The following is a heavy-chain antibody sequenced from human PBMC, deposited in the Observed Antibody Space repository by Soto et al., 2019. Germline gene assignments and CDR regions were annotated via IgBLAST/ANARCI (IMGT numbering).Heavy chain of an antibody. D-gene: IGHD6-19*01. CDR1: GGSISSYY. V-gene: IGHV4-59*08. Sequence: SETLSLTCTVSGGSISSYYWSWIRQPPGKGLEWIGYIYYSGSTNYNPSLKSRVTISVDTSKNQFSLKLSSVTAADTAVYYCARHWVQGSVAGTTHHFDYWGQGTLVTVSS. J-gene: IGHJ4*02. CDR3: ARHWVQGSVAGTTHHFDY. CDR2: IYYSGST.